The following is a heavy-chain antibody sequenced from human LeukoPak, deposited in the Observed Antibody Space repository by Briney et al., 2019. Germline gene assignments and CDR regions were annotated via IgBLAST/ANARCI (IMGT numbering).Heavy chain of an antibody. J-gene: IGHJ3*02. D-gene: IGHD2-2*02. CDR3: ARDRGYCSSTSCYRSAFDI. Sequence: PGGSLRLSCAASGFTFTTYWLGWIRQAPGKGLEWVSYISSSGSTIYYADSVKGRFTISRDNAKNSLYLQMNSLRAEDTAVYYCARDRGYCSSTSCYRSAFDIWGQGTMVTVSS. V-gene: IGHV3-11*04. CDR2: ISSSGSTI. CDR1: GFTFTTYW.